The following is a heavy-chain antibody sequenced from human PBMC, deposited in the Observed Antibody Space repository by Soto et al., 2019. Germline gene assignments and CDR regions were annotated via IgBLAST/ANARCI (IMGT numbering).Heavy chain of an antibody. Sequence: PGGSLRLSCAASGFTFSSYGMHWVRQAPGKGLEWVAVISYDGSNKYYTDSVKGRFTISRDNSKNTLYLQMNSLRAEDTAVYYCAKDLTRTAAAGLFDYWGQGTLVTVSS. D-gene: IGHD6-13*01. V-gene: IGHV3-30*18. J-gene: IGHJ4*02. CDR3: AKDLTRTAAAGLFDY. CDR2: ISYDGSNK. CDR1: GFTFSSYG.